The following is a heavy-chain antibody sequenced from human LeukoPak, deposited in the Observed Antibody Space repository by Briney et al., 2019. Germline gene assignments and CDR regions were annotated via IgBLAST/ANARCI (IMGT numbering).Heavy chain of an antibody. V-gene: IGHV3-23*01. D-gene: IGHD6-25*01. CDR3: AKDHHSAGWQAFDY. CDR1: GVTFCSGA. Sequence: PGGSLRLSCAASGVTFCSGAMSWVRQAPGKGLGWGSSISNNQGKTYYADSVRGRFTISRDESKNTVSLQMNSLRAEDTALYYCAKDHHSAGWQAFDYWGQGALVTVSS. J-gene: IGHJ4*02. CDR2: ISNNQGKT.